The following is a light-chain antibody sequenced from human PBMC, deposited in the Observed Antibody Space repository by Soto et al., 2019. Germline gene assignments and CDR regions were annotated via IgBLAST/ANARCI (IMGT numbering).Light chain of an antibody. CDR1: QSLLHTNGFNY. J-gene: IGKJ5*01. V-gene: IGKV2-28*01. Sequence: EIVMTQSPLSLPVTPGEAASISCRSSQSLLHTNGFNYLDWYLQKPGKAPKLLIYDASSLESGVPSRFSGSGSGTEFTLTITSLQSEDFALYHCQQYHIWPPITFGQGTRLEIK. CDR2: DAS. CDR3: QQYHIWPPIT.